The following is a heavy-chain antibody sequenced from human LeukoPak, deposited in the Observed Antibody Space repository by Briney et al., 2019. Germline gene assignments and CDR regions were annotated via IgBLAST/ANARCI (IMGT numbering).Heavy chain of an antibody. J-gene: IGHJ4*02. CDR3: ARKITMFEYSGSYLDY. CDR2: INHSGST. D-gene: IGHD1-26*01. V-gene: IGHV4-34*01. CDR1: GGSFSGYY. Sequence: SETLSLTCAVYGGSFSGYYWSWIRQPPGKGLEWIGEINHSGSTNYNPSLKSRVTISVDTSKNQFSLKLSSVTAADTAVYYCARKITMFEYSGSYLDYWGQGTLVTVSS.